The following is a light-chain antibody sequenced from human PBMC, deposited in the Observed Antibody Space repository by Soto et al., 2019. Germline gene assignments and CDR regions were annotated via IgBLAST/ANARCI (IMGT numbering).Light chain of an antibody. V-gene: IGLV4-60*02. CDR3: ETWDSNTRV. J-gene: IGLJ1*01. Sequence: QPVLTQSSSASASLGSSVKLTCTLSSGHSSYIIAWHQQQPGKARRYLMNLEGSGTYNKGSGVPDRFSGSSSGADRYLTISNLQFEDEADYYCETWDSNTRVFGTGTKVTVL. CDR1: SGHSSYI. CDR2: LEGSGTY.